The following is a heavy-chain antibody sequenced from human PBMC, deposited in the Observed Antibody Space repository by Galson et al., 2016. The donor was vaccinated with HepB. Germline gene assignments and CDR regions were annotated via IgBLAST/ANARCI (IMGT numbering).Heavy chain of an antibody. Sequence: SLRLSCAASGFTFGSYWMSWVRQAPGRGLEWVANIKQDGSEENYADSVKGRFTISRDNAKNSLFLQLNSLRAEDTAVYFCVRDGGWGYYNFWSGPNSYYFDYWGQGALVTVSS. CDR1: GFTFGSYW. CDR2: IKQDGSEE. D-gene: IGHD3-3*01. J-gene: IGHJ4*02. CDR3: VRDGGWGYYNFWSGPNSYYFDY. V-gene: IGHV3-7*01.